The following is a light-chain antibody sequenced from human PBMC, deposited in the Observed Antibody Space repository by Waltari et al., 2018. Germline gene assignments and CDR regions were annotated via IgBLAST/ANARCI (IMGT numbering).Light chain of an antibody. V-gene: IGKV3-15*01. Sequence: EMVMTQSPASLSVSPGESATLSCRASQGVSRNLAWYQQKPGQAPRLLISGASTRSTGIPPRFSGSGFGTEFTLTISGLQSVDIAVYYCQQYNNWPPAFGPGTKVEIK. CDR1: QGVSRN. J-gene: IGKJ1*01. CDR3: QQYNNWPPA. CDR2: GAS.